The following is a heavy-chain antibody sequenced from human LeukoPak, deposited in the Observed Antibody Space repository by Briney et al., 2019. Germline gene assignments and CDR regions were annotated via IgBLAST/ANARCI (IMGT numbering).Heavy chain of an antibody. CDR2: ISGSGGST. V-gene: IGHV3-23*01. J-gene: IGHJ4*02. D-gene: IGHD2-21*01. Sequence: GGSLRLSSAASGFTFSIYAMSWVRQAPGKGLEWGSDISGSGGSTYYADSVKGRFTISRDNSKNTLYLQINSLRAEDTAVYYCAKFLPTHIVVANYYFDYWGQGTLVTLSS. CDR3: AKFLPTHIVVANYYFDY. CDR1: GFTFSIYA.